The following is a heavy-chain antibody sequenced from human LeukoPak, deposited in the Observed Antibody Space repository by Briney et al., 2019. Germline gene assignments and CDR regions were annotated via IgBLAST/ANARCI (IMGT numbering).Heavy chain of an antibody. J-gene: IGHJ6*03. CDR3: ARLLVGATSFYYYYYMDV. CDR2: VYTSGST. V-gene: IGHV4-4*09. D-gene: IGHD1-26*01. CDR1: GGSISSYY. Sequence: PSETLSLTCTVSGGSISSYYWSWIRQPPGKGLEWIGYVYTSGSTNYNPSLKSRVTISVDTSKNQFSLKLSSVTAADTAVYYCARLLVGATSFYYYYYMDVWGKGTTATVSS.